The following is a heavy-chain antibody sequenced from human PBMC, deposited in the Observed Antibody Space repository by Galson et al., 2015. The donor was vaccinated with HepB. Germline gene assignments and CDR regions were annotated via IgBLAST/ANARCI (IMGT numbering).Heavy chain of an antibody. CDR1: GGSISSGTYY. CDR2: IYYSGNT. D-gene: IGHD1-14*01. J-gene: IGHJ4*02. V-gene: IGHV4-39*02. Sequence: ETLSLTCTVSGGSISSGTYYWGWIRQPPGKGLEWLGTIYYSGNTYYNPSLKSRVTISSDTSKNRFSLKLSSVTAADTAVYYCTRGPFARAEYWGQGALVTVSS. CDR3: TRGPFARAEY.